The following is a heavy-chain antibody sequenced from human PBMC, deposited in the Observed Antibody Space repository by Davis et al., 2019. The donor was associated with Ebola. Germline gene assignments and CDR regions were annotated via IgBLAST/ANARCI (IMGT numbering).Heavy chain of an antibody. V-gene: IGHV4-59*01. CDR1: GASISSNY. CDR3: ARGRLLEWPPTFYGLDV. Sequence: CPVPGASISSNYWSWIRQAPGKGLEWIGFRYNSGSTNHNPSLQSRFLISIDTANKQISLKLSSVTAADTAVYYCARGRLLEWPPTFYGLDVWGKGTTVTVSS. CDR2: RYNSGST. J-gene: IGHJ6*04. D-gene: IGHD3-3*01.